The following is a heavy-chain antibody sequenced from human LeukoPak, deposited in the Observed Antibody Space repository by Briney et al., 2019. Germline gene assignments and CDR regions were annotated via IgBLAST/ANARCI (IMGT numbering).Heavy chain of an antibody. CDR3: ARGSATFDWLRYYFDY. D-gene: IGHD3-9*01. J-gene: IGHJ4*02. CDR2: INHSGST. Sequence: SETLSLTCAVYGGSFSGYYWSWIRQPPGKGLEWIGEINHSGSTNYNPSLKSRVTISVVTSKKQFSLKLISVTAADTAVYYCARGSATFDWLRYYFDYWGQGTLVTVSS. CDR1: GGSFSGYY. V-gene: IGHV4-34*01.